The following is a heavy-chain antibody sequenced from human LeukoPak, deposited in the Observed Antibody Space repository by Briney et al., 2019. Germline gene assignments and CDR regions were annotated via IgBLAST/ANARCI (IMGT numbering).Heavy chain of an antibody. CDR3: AKVGTYYYGSGSYNDY. J-gene: IGHJ4*02. D-gene: IGHD3-10*01. V-gene: IGHV3-23*01. Sequence: GGSLRLSCAASGFTFSSYAMSWVRQAPGKGLEWVSAISGSGGSTYYADSVKGRFTISRDNSKNTLYLQMNSLRAEDTAVYYCAKVGTYYYGSGSYNDYWGQGTLVTVSS. CDR2: ISGSGGST. CDR1: GFTFSSYA.